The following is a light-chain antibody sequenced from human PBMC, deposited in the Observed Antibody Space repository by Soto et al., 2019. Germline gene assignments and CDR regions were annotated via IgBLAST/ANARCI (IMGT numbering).Light chain of an antibody. Sequence: DAGLTQSPESLAASLGGRATMRGKSSQGLLYSLDNKSYLAWYQQNPGQPHKLLIYCASTRASGVPDRFSGSGSGSDFTLTITSLQAEDVAVYYCQQYLHTPRTFGQGAMVDI. CDR3: QQYLHTPRT. CDR2: CAS. J-gene: IGKJ1*01. V-gene: IGKV4-1*01. CDR1: QGLLYSLDNKSY.